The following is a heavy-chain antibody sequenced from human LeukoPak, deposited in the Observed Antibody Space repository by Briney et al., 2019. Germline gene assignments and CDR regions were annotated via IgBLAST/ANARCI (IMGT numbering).Heavy chain of an antibody. CDR1: GYTLTELS. CDR3: ARESLRDAFDI. Sequence: ASVKVSCKVSGYTLTELSMHWVRQAPGKGLQWMGRFDPEDGETIYARRFQGRVTMTEDTSTDTAYMELSSLRSEDTAVYYCARESLRDAFDIWGQGTMVTVSS. V-gene: IGHV1-24*01. J-gene: IGHJ3*02. CDR2: FDPEDGET. D-gene: IGHD1-26*01.